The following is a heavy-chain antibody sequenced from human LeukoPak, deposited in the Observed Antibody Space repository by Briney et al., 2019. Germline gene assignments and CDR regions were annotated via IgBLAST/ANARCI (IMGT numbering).Heavy chain of an antibody. J-gene: IGHJ5*02. V-gene: IGHV4-59*01. D-gene: IGHD2-2*01. CDR1: GGSISSYY. CDR2: IYYSGST. Sequence: SETLSLTCTVSGGSISSYYWSRIRQPPGKGLEWIGYIYYSGSTNYNPSLKSRVTISVDTSKNQFSLKLSSVTAADTAVYYCARDLGVVPAAIWFDPWGQGTLVTVSS. CDR3: ARDLGVVPAAIWFDP.